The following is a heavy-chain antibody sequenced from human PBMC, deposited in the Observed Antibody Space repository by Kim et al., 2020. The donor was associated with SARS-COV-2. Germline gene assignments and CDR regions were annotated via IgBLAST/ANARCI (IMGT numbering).Heavy chain of an antibody. Sequence: GGSLRLSCAASGFTFSSYGMHWVRQAPGKGLEWVAVISYDGSNKYYADSVKGRFTISRDNSKNTLYLQMNSLRAEDTAVYYCARDPSSGYYSGDAFDIWGQGTMVTVSS. V-gene: IGHV3-33*05. CDR1: GFTFSSYG. J-gene: IGHJ3*02. D-gene: IGHD3-22*01. CDR3: ARDPSSGYYSGDAFDI. CDR2: ISYDGSNK.